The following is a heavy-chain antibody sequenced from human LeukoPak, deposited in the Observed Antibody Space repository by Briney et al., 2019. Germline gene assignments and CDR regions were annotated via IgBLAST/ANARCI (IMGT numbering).Heavy chain of an antibody. D-gene: IGHD2-15*01. V-gene: IGHV3-23*01. J-gene: IGHJ4*02. CDR2: ISTSGSST. Sequence: GGSLRLSCAASGFTFSSYAMSWVRQAPGKGLEWVSTISTSGSSTYYTDSVKGRFTISRDNSKNMLYLQMNSLRAEDTAIYYCAEYCSGGSCYSGLAYWGQGTLVTVSS. CDR1: GFTFSSYA. CDR3: AEYCSGGSCYSGLAY.